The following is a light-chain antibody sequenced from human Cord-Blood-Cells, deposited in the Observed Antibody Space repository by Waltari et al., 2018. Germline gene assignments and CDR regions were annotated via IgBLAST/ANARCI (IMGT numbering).Light chain of an antibody. CDR2: GAS. Sequence: EIVITQSPPTLSVSPGERSTLSCRASQSVIRNLAWYQQKPGQSPRLLIYGASTRATGIPARFSGSGSGTEFTLTISSLQSEDFAVYYCQQYNNWPPYTFGQGTKLEIK. CDR1: QSVIRN. J-gene: IGKJ2*01. V-gene: IGKV3D-15*01. CDR3: QQYNNWPPYT.